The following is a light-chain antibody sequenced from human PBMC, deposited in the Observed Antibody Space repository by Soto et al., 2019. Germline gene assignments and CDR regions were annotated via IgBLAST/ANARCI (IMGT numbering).Light chain of an antibody. V-gene: IGKV1-5*03. CDR2: WAS. CDR1: QNINGY. Sequence: DIQLTQSPSTLSASVGDRVTITCRASQNINGYLAWYQQKPGKAPKLLIYWASSLISGVPSRFTGGESGTELTLTISSLQPDDFATYYCQQYSAYPLTFGGGTKVDVK. CDR3: QQYSAYPLT. J-gene: IGKJ4*01.